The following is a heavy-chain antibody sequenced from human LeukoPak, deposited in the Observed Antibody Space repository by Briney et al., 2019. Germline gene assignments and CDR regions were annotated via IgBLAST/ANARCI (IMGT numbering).Heavy chain of an antibody. CDR1: GFTFSSYS. CDR2: ISSSSSYI. J-gene: IGHJ4*02. V-gene: IGHV3-21*01. CDR3: ARASPRRGGYYFDY. Sequence: GGSLRLSCAASGFTFSSYSMNWVRQAPGKGLEWVSSISSSSSYIYYADSVKGRFTISRDNAKNSLYPQMNSLRAEDTAVYYCARASPRRGGYYFDYWGQGTLVTVSS. D-gene: IGHD3-16*01.